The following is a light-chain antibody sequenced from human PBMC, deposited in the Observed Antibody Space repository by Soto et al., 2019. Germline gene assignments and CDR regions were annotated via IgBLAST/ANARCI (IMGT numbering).Light chain of an antibody. CDR2: GAS. CDR3: QQYGSSSWT. V-gene: IGKV3-20*01. J-gene: IGKJ1*01. Sequence: EIVLTQSPGTLSLSPGERATLSCRASQSLSSSYLVWYQQKPGQAPRLLIYGASSRATGIPDRFSGSGSGTEFTLTISRLEPEDFAVYYRQQYGSSSWTFGQGTKVDIK. CDR1: QSLSSSY.